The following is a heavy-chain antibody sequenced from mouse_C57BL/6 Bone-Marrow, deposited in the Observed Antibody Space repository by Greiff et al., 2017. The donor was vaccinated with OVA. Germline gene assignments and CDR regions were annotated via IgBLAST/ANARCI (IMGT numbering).Heavy chain of an antibody. D-gene: IGHD2-4*01. CDR2: IWTGGGP. CDR3: ARNCDYDDHYAMDY. CDR1: GFSLTSYA. V-gene: IGHV2-9-1*01. J-gene: IGHJ4*01. Sequence: VKRVESGPGLVAPSQSLSITCTVSGFSLTSYAISWVRPPPGKGLAWLGVIWTGGGPNSTSSLNSILSLRKDNSKSQVFLKMNSLQTDDTARYYCARNCDYDDHYAMDYWGQGTSVTVSS.